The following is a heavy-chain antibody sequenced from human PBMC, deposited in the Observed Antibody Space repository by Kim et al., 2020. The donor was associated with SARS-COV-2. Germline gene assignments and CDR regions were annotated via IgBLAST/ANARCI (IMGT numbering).Heavy chain of an antibody. D-gene: IGHD4-17*01. CDR2: INPNSGGT. CDR3: ARAPYGDYSLRLDY. V-gene: IGHV1-2*02. CDR1: GYTFTGYY. J-gene: IGHJ4*02. Sequence: ASVKVSCKASGYTFTGYYMHWVRQAPGQGLEWMGWINPNSGGTNYAQKFQGRVTMTRDTSISTAYMELSRLRSDDTAVYYCARAPYGDYSLRLDYWGQGTLVTVSS.